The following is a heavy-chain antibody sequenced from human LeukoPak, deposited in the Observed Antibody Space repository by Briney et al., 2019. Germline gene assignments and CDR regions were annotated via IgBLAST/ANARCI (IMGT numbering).Heavy chain of an antibody. CDR1: RFTFDTYA. J-gene: IGHJ4*02. CDR2: ISGDGRSP. CDR3: AKALARYSYVLDY. V-gene: IGHV3-43*02. Sequence: PGGSLRLSCAASRFTFDTYAMHWVRQAPGKALGWVSLISGDGRSPYYIDSVKGRFTISRDNSKNSLYLQMNSLRTEDTALYYCAKALARYSYVLDYWGQGTLVTVSS. D-gene: IGHD5-18*01.